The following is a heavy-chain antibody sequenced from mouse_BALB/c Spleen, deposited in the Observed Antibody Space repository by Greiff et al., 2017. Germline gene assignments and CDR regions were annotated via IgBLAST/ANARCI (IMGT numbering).Heavy chain of an antibody. J-gene: IGHJ4*01. CDR2: ISDGGSYT. CDR1: GFTFSDYY. D-gene: IGHD1-1*01. Sequence: EVKLEESGGGLVKPGGSLKLSCAASGFTFSDYYMYWVRQTPEKRLEWVATISDGGSYTYYPDSVKGRFTISRDNAKNNLYLQMSSLKSEDTAMYYCARDCYGYAMDYWGQGTSVTVSS. CDR3: ARDCYGYAMDY. V-gene: IGHV5-4*02.